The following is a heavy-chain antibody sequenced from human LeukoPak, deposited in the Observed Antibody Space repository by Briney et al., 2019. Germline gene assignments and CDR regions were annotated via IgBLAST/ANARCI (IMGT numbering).Heavy chain of an antibody. V-gene: IGHV4-4*07. Sequence: SETLSLTCTVSGGSISSYFWSWIRQPAGKGREWIGRIHTSGNTNYNPSLKSRVTMTVDTSKNQFSLNLTSVTAADTAEYYCAREKNQLGFDPWGQGTLVTVSS. CDR3: AREKNQLGFDP. CDR1: GGSISSYF. D-gene: IGHD6-13*01. CDR2: IHTSGNT. J-gene: IGHJ5*02.